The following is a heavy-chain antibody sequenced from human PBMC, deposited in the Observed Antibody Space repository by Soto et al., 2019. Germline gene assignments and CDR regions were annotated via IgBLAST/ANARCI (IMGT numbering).Heavy chain of an antibody. Sequence: QVQLVQSGAEVKKPGASVKVSCKASGYTFTSYCMHWVRQAPGQGLEWVGIINPSGGGTSYAQKFQGRVTMTRDTSTSTVYMELSSLSSEDTAVYYCARDSTLAYWGQGTLVTVSS. V-gene: IGHV1-46*01. CDR2: INPSGGGT. J-gene: IGHJ4*02. CDR3: ARDSTLAY. CDR1: GYTFTSYC.